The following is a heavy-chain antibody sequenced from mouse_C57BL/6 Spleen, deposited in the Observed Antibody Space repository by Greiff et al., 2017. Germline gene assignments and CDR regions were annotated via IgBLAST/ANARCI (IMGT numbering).Heavy chain of an antibody. CDR3: YGSSYGWYFDV. J-gene: IGHJ1*03. D-gene: IGHD1-1*01. Sequence: QVQLQQPGAELVKPGASVKLSCKASGYTFTSYWMHWVKQRPGQGLEWIGMIHPNSGSTNYNEKFKSKATLTVDKSSSTAYMQLSSLTSEDSAVYYCYGSSYGWYFDVWGTGTTVTFSS. V-gene: IGHV1-64*01. CDR2: IHPNSGST. CDR1: GYTFTSYW.